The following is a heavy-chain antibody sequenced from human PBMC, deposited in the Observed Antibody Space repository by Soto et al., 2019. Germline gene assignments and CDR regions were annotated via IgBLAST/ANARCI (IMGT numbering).Heavy chain of an antibody. V-gene: IGHV1-69*01. CDR2: IIPIFGTA. CDR1: GGTFSSYA. J-gene: IGHJ6*02. Sequence: QVQLVQSGAEVKKPGSSVKVSCKASGGTFSSYAISWVRQAPGQGLEWMGGIIPIFGTANYAQKFQGRVTISADESTSTAYMELSSLRSEDTAVYYCARDGIAVAGARWGGMDVWCQGSTVTVSS. D-gene: IGHD6-19*01. CDR3: ARDGIAVAGARWGGMDV.